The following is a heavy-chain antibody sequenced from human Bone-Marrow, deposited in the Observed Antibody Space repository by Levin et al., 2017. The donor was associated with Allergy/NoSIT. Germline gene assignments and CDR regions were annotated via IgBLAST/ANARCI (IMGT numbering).Heavy chain of an antibody. CDR3: AKSLGDSYYYYDRGGYYNYYYHGVDV. D-gene: IGHD3-22*01. Sequence: GGSLRLSCAASGFIFSSYGMHWVRQAPGKGLEWVAVLSFDGVNKYYLDSVKGRFTISRDNSKNTLYLQMNSLRAEDTAVYYCAKSLGDSYYYYDRGGYYNYYYHGVDVWGQGTTVTVSS. CDR1: GFIFSSYG. V-gene: IGHV3-30*18. J-gene: IGHJ6*02. CDR2: LSFDGVNK.